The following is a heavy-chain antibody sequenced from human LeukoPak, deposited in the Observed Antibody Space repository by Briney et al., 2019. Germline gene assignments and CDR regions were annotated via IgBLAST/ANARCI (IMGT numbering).Heavy chain of an antibody. D-gene: IGHD5-12*01. J-gene: IGHJ4*02. CDR3: ASIGYDPDY. V-gene: IGHV4-59*08. Sequence: SETLSLTCTVSGVSISGYYWSWIRQHPGRGLEWIGYIFYSGSTNYNPSLKSRVTISIDTSKNQFSLKLSSVTAADTAVYYCASIGYDPDYWGQGTLVTVSS. CDR2: IFYSGST. CDR1: GVSISGYY.